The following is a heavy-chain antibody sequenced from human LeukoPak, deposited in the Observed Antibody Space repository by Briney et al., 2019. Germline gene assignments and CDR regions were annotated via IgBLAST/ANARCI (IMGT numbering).Heavy chain of an antibody. CDR3: ARVAVDTVNWFDP. CDR1: GYTFTSYD. D-gene: IGHD5-18*01. V-gene: IGHV1-8*01. J-gene: IGHJ5*02. Sequence: ASVKVSCKASGYTFTSYDINWVRQATGQGLEWMGWMNPNSGNTGYAQKFQGRVTITADKSTSTAYMELSSLRSEDTAVYYCARVAVDTVNWFDPWGQGTLVTVSS. CDR2: MNPNSGNT.